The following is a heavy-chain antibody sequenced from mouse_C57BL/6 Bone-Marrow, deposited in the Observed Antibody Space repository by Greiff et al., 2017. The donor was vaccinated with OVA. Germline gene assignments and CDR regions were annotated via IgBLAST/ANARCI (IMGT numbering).Heavy chain of an antibody. D-gene: IGHD2-2*01. J-gene: IGHJ3*01. V-gene: IGHV1-69*01. Sequence: QVQLQQPGAELVMPGASVKLSCKASGYTFTSYWMHWVKQRPGQGLEWIGEIDPSDSYTNYNQKFKSKSTLTVDKSSSTAYMQLSSLTSEDSAVYDCALLYYGYDGFAYWGQGTLVTVSA. CDR2: IDPSDSYT. CDR1: GYTFTSYW. CDR3: ALLYYGYDGFAY.